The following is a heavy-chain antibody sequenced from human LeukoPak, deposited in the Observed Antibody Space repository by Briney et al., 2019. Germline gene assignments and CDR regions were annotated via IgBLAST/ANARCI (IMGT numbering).Heavy chain of an antibody. J-gene: IGHJ4*02. CDR3: ARVQSQFGMSDY. CDR2: IYAGDSET. V-gene: IGHV5-51*01. Sequence: GESLKISCRGSGYSFTSYWIGWVRQMPGKGLEWMGIIYAGDSETRYSPSFQGQVTISADKSFNTAYLQWSSLKASDTAMYYCARVQSQFGMSDYWGQGTLVTVSS. CDR1: GYSFTSYW. D-gene: IGHD3-10*01.